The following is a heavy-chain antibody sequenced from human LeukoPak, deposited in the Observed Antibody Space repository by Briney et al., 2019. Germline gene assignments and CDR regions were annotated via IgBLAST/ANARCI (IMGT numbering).Heavy chain of an antibody. J-gene: IGHJ5*02. D-gene: IGHD3-9*01. CDR1: GGTFSSYA. V-gene: IGHV1-69*04. Sequence: GSSVKVSCKASGGTFSSYAISWVRQAPGQGLEWMGRIIPILGIANYAQKFQGRVTITADKSTSTAYMELSSLRSEDTAVYYCARGPHAMTGFEFDPWGQGTLVTVSS. CDR3: ARGPHAMTGFEFDP. CDR2: IIPILGIA.